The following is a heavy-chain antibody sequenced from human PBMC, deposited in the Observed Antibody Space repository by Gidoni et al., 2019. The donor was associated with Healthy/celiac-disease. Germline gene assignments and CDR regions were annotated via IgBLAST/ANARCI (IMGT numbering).Heavy chain of an antibody. CDR2: INAGNGNT. D-gene: IGHD4-17*01. V-gene: IGHV1-3*01. Sequence: QVQLVQSGAEVKKPGASVKVSCKASGYTFTSYAMHWVRQAPGQRLEWMGWINAGNGNTKYSQKFQGRVTITRDTSASTAYMELSSLRSEDTAVYYCARVRRDYGDYHDWYFDLWGRGTLVTVSS. CDR1: GYTFTSYA. CDR3: ARVRRDYGDYHDWYFDL. J-gene: IGHJ2*01.